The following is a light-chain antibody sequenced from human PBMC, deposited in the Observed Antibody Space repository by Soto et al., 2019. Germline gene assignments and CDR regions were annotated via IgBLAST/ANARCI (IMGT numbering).Light chain of an antibody. V-gene: IGLV2-8*01. Sequence: QSALTQPPSASGSPGQSVAISCTGTSSDVGGYNYVSWYQQYPGKAPKLIMYEVTKRPSGVPDRFSGSKSGNTASLTVSGLQPDFFADSYSSSFLASNIYVFVPG. CDR2: EVT. CDR1: SSDVGGYNY. CDR3: SSFLASNIYV. J-gene: IGLJ1*01.